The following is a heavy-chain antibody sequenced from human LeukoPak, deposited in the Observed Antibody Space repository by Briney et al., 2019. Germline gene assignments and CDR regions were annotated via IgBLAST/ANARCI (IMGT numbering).Heavy chain of an antibody. CDR2: IYYSGST. Sequence: PSQTLSLTCTVSGGSISSGGYYWRWIRQLPGKGLEWIGYIYYSGSTYYNPSLKSRVTISVDTSKNQFSLKLSSVTAADTAVYYCARWYSGSYRIDYWGQGTLVTVSS. D-gene: IGHD1-26*01. V-gene: IGHV4-31*03. J-gene: IGHJ4*02. CDR1: GGSISSGGYY. CDR3: ARWYSGSYRIDY.